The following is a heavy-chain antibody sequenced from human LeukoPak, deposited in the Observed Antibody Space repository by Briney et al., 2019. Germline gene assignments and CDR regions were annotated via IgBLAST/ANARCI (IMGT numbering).Heavy chain of an antibody. J-gene: IGHJ5*02. CDR2: IYYSGST. CDR3: ARAPTMVRGVIRFDP. V-gene: IGHV4-61*01. D-gene: IGHD3-10*01. Sequence: SGTLSLTCTVSGGSVSSGSYYWSWIRQPPGKGLEWIGYIYYSGSTNYNPSLKSRVTISVDTSKNQFSLKLSSVTAADTAVYYCARAPTMVRGVIRFDPWGQGTLVTVSS. CDR1: GGSVSSGSYY.